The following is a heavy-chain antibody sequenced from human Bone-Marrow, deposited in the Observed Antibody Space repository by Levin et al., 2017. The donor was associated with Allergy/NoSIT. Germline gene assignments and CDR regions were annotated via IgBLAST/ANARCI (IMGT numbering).Heavy chain of an antibody. D-gene: IGHD3-22*01. CDR3: AKADNYYDSP. J-gene: IGHJ4*02. V-gene: IGHV3-30*18. Sequence: GESLKISCAASGFTFSSYGMHWVRQAPGRGLEWVAAVSYDGSNKYYADSVKGRFTISRDNSKNTLYLQMNSLRAEDTAVYYCAKADNYYDSPWGQGTLVTVSS. CDR1: GFTFSSYG. CDR2: VSYDGSNK.